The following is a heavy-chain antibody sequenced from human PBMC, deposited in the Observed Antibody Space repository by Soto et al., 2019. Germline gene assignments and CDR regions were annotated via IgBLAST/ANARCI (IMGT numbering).Heavy chain of an antibody. J-gene: IGHJ4*02. Sequence: PGGSLRLSCSASGFTFSSYAMHWVRQAPGKGLEYVSSISTNRGSTHYADSVKGRFTISRDNAKNTQYLQMNSLRAEDTAVYYFARGPIRGIAAAGPGFGPFDYWGQGTLVTVSS. D-gene: IGHD6-13*01. V-gene: IGHV3-64*04. CDR3: ARGPIRGIAAAGPGFGPFDY. CDR2: ISTNRGST. CDR1: GFTFSSYA.